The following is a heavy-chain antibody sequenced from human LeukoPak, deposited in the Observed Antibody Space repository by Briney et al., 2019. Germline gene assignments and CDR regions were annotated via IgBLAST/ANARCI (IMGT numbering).Heavy chain of an antibody. CDR1: GYTFTSYY. J-gene: IGHJ5*02. V-gene: IGHV1-2*02. CDR2: NNPNSGGT. D-gene: IGHD6-6*01. Sequence: GASLKVSSKASGYTFTSYYMHCVRQAPGQRLECMRWNNPNSGGTNYEQKFQGRVTMTRDTSISTAYMELSRLRSDDTAVYYCARDRSIAARGGYCFDPWGQGTLVTVSS. CDR3: ARDRSIAARGGYCFDP.